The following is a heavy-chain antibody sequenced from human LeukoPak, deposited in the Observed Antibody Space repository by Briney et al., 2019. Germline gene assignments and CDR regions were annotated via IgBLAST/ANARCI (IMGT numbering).Heavy chain of an antibody. CDR1: GFTFSSYS. V-gene: IGHV3-64*01. D-gene: IGHD3-3*01. CDR2: ISSNGGST. CDR3: ARAPITIFGVVKYYFDY. J-gene: IGHJ4*02. Sequence: GGTLRLSCAASGFTFSSYSMHWVRQAPGKGLEYVSDISSNGGSTYYTNSVNGRFTISRDNSKNTLYFKSGSLRAEDMAVYYCARAPITIFGVVKYYFDYWGQGTLVTVSS.